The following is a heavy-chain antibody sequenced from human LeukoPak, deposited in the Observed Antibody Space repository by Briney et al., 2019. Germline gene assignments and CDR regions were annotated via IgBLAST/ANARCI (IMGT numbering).Heavy chain of an antibody. CDR2: IKQDGSEK. J-gene: IGHJ4*02. D-gene: IGHD3-10*01. CDR1: GFTFSNYW. V-gene: IGHV3-7*01. Sequence: GGSLRLSCAASGFTFSNYWMSWVRQAPGKGLEWVANIKQDGSEKYYVDSVKGRFTISRDNAKNSLYLQMNSLRVEDTAVYYCARAGYYYGSLNYYSDYWGQGTLVTVSS. CDR3: ARAGYYYGSLNYYSDY.